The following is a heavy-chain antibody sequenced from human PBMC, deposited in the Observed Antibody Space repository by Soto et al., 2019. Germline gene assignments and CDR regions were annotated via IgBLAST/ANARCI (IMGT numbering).Heavy chain of an antibody. Sequence: GGSLRLSCAASGFTFSSYAMHWVRQAPGKGLEWVALISYDGSKKFYPDSVKGRFTISRDNSKNTLYLQMNSLRDEDTAVYYCARDSSTFWSGYYLDYWGQGTLVTVSS. J-gene: IGHJ4*02. CDR3: ARDSSTFWSGYYLDY. D-gene: IGHD3-3*01. CDR1: GFTFSSYA. CDR2: ISYDGSKK. V-gene: IGHV3-30-3*01.